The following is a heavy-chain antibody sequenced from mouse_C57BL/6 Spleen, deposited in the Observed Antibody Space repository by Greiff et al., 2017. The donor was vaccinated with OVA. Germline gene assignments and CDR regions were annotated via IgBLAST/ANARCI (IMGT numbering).Heavy chain of an antibody. CDR3: AKKRGYDDYAMDY. CDR2: IWRGGST. Sequence: VQLQQSGPGLVQPSQSLSITCTVSGFSLTSYGVHWVRQSPGKGLEWLGVIWRGGSTDYNAAFMSRLSITKDNSKSQVFFKMNSLQADDTDIYYGAKKRGYDDYAMDYWGQGTSVTVSS. CDR1: GFSLTSYG. J-gene: IGHJ4*01. V-gene: IGHV2-5*01. D-gene: IGHD2-2*01.